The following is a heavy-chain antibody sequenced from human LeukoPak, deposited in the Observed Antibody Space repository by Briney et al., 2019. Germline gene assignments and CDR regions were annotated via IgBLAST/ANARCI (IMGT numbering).Heavy chain of an antibody. CDR3: ARAPPRIAAAGTTPPFDY. Sequence: LTGGSLRLSCAASGFSFTTYAMHWVRQAPGKGLEWVAFIRDNGRDKYYADSVKGRFTISRDNSKNTLYLQMNSLRAEDTAVYYCARAPPRIAAAGTTPPFDYWGQGTLVTVSS. V-gene: IGHV3-30*02. J-gene: IGHJ4*02. CDR1: GFSFTTYA. CDR2: IRDNGRDK. D-gene: IGHD6-13*01.